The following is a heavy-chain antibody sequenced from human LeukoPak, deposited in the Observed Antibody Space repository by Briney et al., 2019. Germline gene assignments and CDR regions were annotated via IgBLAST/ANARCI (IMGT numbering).Heavy chain of an antibody. CDR2: INHSGST. D-gene: IGHD2-21*01. CDR3: ASIHSRVYGMDV. J-gene: IGHJ6*02. V-gene: IGHV4-34*01. CDR1: GGSFSGYY. Sequence: SKTLSLTCAVYGGSFSGYYWSWIRQPPGKGLEWIGEINHSGSTNYNPSLKSRVTISVDTSKNQFSLKLSSVTAADTAVYYCASIHSRVYGMDVWGQGTTVTVSS.